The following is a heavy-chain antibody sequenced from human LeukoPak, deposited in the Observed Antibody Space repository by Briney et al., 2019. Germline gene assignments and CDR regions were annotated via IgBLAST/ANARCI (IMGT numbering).Heavy chain of an antibody. CDR3: ARGGLLYAPRGAFDI. Sequence: SETLSLTCTVSGGSISSGSYYWSWIRQPAGKGLEWIGRIYTSGSTNYNPSLKSRVTISVDTSKNQFSLKLSSVTAADTAVYYCARGGLLYAPRGAFDIWGQGTMVTVSS. D-gene: IGHD3-3*01. V-gene: IGHV4-61*02. CDR2: IYTSGST. J-gene: IGHJ3*02. CDR1: GGSISSGSYY.